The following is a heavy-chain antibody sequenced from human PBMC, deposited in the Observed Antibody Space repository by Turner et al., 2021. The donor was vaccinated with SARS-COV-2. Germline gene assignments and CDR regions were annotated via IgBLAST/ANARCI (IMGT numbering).Heavy chain of an antibody. Sequence: QVQLVQSGAEVKKPGSSVKVSCKASGGTFSSYAISWVRQAPGQGLEWMGGIIPIFGTANYAQKFQGRVTITADESTSTAYMELSSLRSEDTAVYYCATGVAVAGTPSGYSYYYGMDVWGQGTTVTVSS. CDR2: IIPIFGTA. V-gene: IGHV1-69*01. J-gene: IGHJ6*02. D-gene: IGHD6-19*01. CDR1: GGTFSSYA. CDR3: ATGVAVAGTPSGYSYYYGMDV.